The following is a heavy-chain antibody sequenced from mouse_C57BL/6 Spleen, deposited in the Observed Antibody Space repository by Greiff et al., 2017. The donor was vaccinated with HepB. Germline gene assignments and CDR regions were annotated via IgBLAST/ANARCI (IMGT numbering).Heavy chain of an antibody. CDR2: IRLKTDNYAK. V-gene: IGHV6-3*01. D-gene: IGHD2-5*01. CDR3: TASNGFAY. Sequence: EVMLVESGGGLVQPGGSMKLSCVASGFTFSNYWMNWVRQSPEMGLEWVAQIRLKTDNYAKHYAATVKGKFTISRDDSKSSVYLHMNTLRAEDTGIYYCTASNGFAYWGQGTLVTVSA. J-gene: IGHJ3*01. CDR1: GFTFSNYW.